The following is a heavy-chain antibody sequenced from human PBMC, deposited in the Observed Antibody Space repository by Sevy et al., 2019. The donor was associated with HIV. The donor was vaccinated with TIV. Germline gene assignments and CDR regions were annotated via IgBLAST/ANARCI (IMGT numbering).Heavy chain of an antibody. J-gene: IGHJ4*02. CDR2: ISNGGERT. D-gene: IGHD3-22*01. CDR1: GFTFNTYA. CDR3: AKSLYDSTGYYPVLDY. V-gene: IGHV3-23*01. Sequence: GGSLRLSCEASGFTFNTYAMKWVRQAPGKGLEWVSGISNGGERTYYTDSVKGRVTISRDNFKNTLFLQLNSLRADDTAVYYCAKSLYDSTGYYPVLDYWGQGTPLTVSS.